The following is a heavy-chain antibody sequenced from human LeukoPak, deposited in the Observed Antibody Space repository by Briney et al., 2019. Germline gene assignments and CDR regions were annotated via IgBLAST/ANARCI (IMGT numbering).Heavy chain of an antibody. Sequence: ASVKVSCKASVYTFTGYYMHWVRQAPGQGLGWMGWINPNSGGTNYAQTFQGRVTLTRDTSTSTACMGLSRLRADETAGCYCARPSAAYYYDSSGYHSNWFDPWGQGTLVTVSS. J-gene: IGHJ5*02. CDR1: VYTFTGYY. V-gene: IGHV1-2*02. CDR3: ARPSAAYYYDSSGYHSNWFDP. D-gene: IGHD3-22*01. CDR2: INPNSGGT.